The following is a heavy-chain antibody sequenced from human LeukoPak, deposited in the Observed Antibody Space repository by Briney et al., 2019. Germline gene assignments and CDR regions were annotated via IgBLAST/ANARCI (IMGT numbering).Heavy chain of an antibody. V-gene: IGHV1-18*04. CDR1: GYTFTGYY. CDR3: AGLYCSSTSCTYNWFDP. Sequence: ASVKVSCKASGYTFTGYYMHWVRQAPGQGLEWMGWISAYNGNTNYAQKLQGRVTMTTDTSTSTAYMELRSLRSDDTAVYYCAGLYCSSTSCTYNWFDPWGQGTLVTVSS. D-gene: IGHD2-2*01. CDR2: ISAYNGNT. J-gene: IGHJ5*02.